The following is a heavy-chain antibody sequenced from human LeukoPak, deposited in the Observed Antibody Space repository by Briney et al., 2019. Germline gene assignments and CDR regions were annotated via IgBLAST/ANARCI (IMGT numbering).Heavy chain of an antibody. V-gene: IGHV3-7*02. Sequence: GGSLRLSCAASGFSFSTYWMCSVRQAPGQRLEWLANIKQDGSVEQYVDSVKGRFTISRDNAKNSLYLQMNSLRAEDTAVYYCATTSRSITWDYWGQGTLVTVSS. J-gene: IGHJ4*02. CDR3: ATTSRSITWDY. D-gene: IGHD2-2*01. CDR2: IKQDGSVE. CDR1: GFSFSTYW.